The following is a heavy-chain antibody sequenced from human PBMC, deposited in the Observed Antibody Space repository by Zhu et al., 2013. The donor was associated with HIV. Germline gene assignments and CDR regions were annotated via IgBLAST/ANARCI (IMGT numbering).Heavy chain of an antibody. V-gene: IGHV1-2*02. D-gene: IGHD6-19*01. Sequence: QVQLVQSGAEVKKPGASVKVSCKASGYTFTGYYMHWVRQAPGQGLEWMGWINPNSGGTNYAQKFQGRVTMTRDTSISTAYMELSRLRSDDTAVYYCARDQWLVRGVAYYYYGMDVWGQGTTVTVSS. CDR3: ARDQWLVRGVAYYYYGMDV. J-gene: IGHJ6*02. CDR1: GYTFTGYY. CDR2: INPNSGGT.